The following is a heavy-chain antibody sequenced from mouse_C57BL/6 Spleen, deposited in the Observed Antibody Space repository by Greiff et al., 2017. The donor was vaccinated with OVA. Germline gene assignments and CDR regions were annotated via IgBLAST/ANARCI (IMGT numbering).Heavy chain of an antibody. CDR3: ARHEDSYYYGSSYLYFDV. J-gene: IGHJ1*03. CDR1: GYTFTEYT. D-gene: IGHD1-1*01. V-gene: IGHV1-62-2*01. Sequence: QVQLQQSGAELVKPGASVKLSCKASGYTFTEYTIHWVKQRSGQGLEWIGWFYPGSGSIKYNEKFKDKATLTADKSSSTVYMELSRLTSEDSAVYFCARHEDSYYYGSSYLYFDVWGTGTTVTVSS. CDR2: FYPGSGSI.